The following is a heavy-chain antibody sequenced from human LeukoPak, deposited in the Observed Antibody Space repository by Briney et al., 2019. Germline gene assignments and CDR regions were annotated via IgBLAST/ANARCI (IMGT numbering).Heavy chain of an antibody. CDR3: ARVGDWSGYDGRGYGGNGGFDY. Sequence: GGSLRLSCAASGFTFDDYGMSWVRQAPGKGLEWVSGINWNGGSTGYADSVKGRFTISRDNAKNSLYLQMNSLRAEDTALYYCARVGDWSGYDGRGYGGNGGFDYWGQGTLVTVSS. V-gene: IGHV3-20*04. CDR2: INWNGGST. D-gene: IGHD4-23*01. CDR1: GFTFDDYG. J-gene: IGHJ4*02.